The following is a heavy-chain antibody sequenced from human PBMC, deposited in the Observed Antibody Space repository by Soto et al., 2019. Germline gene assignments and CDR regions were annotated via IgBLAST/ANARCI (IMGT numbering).Heavy chain of an antibody. CDR1: GVSISSYY. CDR3: ARTLYSYGPRFDY. V-gene: IGHV4-59*01. J-gene: IGHJ4*02. D-gene: IGHD5-18*01. CDR2: IYYSGST. Sequence: SETLSLTCTVSGVSISSYYWSWIRQPPGKGLEWIGYIYYSGSTNYNPSLKSRVTISVDTSKNQFSLKLSSVTAADTAVYYCARTLYSYGPRFDYWGQGTLVTVS.